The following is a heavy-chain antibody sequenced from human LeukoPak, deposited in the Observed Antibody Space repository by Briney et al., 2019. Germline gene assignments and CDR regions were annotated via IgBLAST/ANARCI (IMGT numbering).Heavy chain of an antibody. CDR2: ISACGDNT. J-gene: IGHJ4*02. CDR1: GFTFTSYA. D-gene: IGHD2-21*01. V-gene: IGHV3-23*01. Sequence: GGSLRLSCAASGFTFTSYAMRWVRQAPGTGLEWVSSISACGDNTYYADSVKGRFIISRDNSKNTFSLQMNSLRAEDTAIYYCAKDHGEWGQGTLVTVSS. CDR3: AKDHGE.